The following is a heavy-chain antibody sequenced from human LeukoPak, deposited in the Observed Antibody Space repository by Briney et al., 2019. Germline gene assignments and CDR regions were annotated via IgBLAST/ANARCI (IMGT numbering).Heavy chain of an antibody. D-gene: IGHD6-13*01. V-gene: IGHV3-30*02. J-gene: IGHJ4*02. Sequence: GGSLRLSCAASGFTFSSYGMHWVRQAPGKGLEWVAFIRYDGSNKYYADSVKGRFTISRDNSKNTLYLQMNSLRAEDTAVYYCAKDQRSYSSSPFFDYWGQGTLVTVSS. CDR2: IRYDGSNK. CDR1: GFTFSSYG. CDR3: AKDQRSYSSSPFFDY.